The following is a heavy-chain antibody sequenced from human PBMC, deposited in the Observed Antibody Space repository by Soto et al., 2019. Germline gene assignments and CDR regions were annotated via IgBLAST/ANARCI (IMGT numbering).Heavy chain of an antibody. J-gene: IGHJ4*02. CDR1: GFTFSSYS. V-gene: IGHV3-21*01. CDR2: ISSSSSYI. D-gene: IGHD3-22*01. Sequence: EVQLVESGGGLVKPGGSLRLSCAGSGFTFSSYSMNWVRQAPGKGLEWVSSISSSSSYIDHADSVKGRFTISRDNAKNSLYLQMNSLRADDTALYYCARGGSYYYDSSGSLDYWGQGTLVTVSS. CDR3: ARGGSYYYDSSGSLDY.